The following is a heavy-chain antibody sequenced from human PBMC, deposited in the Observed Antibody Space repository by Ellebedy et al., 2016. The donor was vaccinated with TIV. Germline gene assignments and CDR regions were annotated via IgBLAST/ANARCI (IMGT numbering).Heavy chain of an antibody. CDR2: IIPMFGIA. D-gene: IGHD2-15*01. CDR3: ASGISVVIAASRLLFDYGMDV. Sequence: SVKVSCXASGGTFSSYAINWVRQAPGQGLEWMGGIIPMFGIADYTQNFQGRVTITADESTSTAYMDLSSLSFDDTAIYYCASGISVVIAASRLLFDYGMDVWGQGTTVTVSS. J-gene: IGHJ6*02. V-gene: IGHV1-69*13. CDR1: GGTFSSYA.